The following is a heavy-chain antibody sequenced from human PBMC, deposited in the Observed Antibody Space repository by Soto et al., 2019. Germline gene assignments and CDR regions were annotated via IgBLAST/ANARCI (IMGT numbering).Heavy chain of an antibody. J-gene: IGHJ4*02. CDR3: ARPNSGGGGLAFDY. V-gene: IGHV4-39*01. CDR2: IYYSGST. CDR1: GGSISSSSYY. D-gene: IGHD6-19*01. Sequence: QLQLQESGPGLVKPSETLSLTCTVSGGSISSSSYYWGWIRQPPGKGLEWIGSIYYSGSTYYNPSLKSRVTISVDTSKNQFSLKLSSVTAADTAVYYCARPNSGGGGLAFDYWGQGTLVTVSS.